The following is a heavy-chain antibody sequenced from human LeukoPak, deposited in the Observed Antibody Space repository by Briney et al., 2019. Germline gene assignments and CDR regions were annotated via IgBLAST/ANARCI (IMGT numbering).Heavy chain of an antibody. CDR1: GYTFTNYY. CDR3: ARDGGKRWLQSPLDYFDY. Sequence: ASVKVSCKSSGYTFTNYYIHWVRQAPGQGLEWMGIINPSGGSTSYAQKFQGRVTMTKDTSTSTVYMELSSLRSDDTAVYYCARDGGKRWLQSPLDYFDYWGQGTLVTVSS. D-gene: IGHD5-24*01. J-gene: IGHJ4*02. CDR2: INPSGGST. V-gene: IGHV1-46*01.